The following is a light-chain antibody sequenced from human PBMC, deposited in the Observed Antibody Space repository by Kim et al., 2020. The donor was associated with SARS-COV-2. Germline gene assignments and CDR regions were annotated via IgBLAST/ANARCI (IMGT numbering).Light chain of an antibody. CDR1: SGHSSYI. Sequence: QLVLTQSSSASASLGSSVKLTCTLSSGHSSYIIAWHQQQPGKAPRYLMKLEGSGSYNKGSGVPDRFSGSSSGADRYITISNLQSEDEADYYCETWDSNPWVFGGGTQLTVL. CDR3: ETWDSNPWV. CDR2: LEGSGSY. J-gene: IGLJ3*02. V-gene: IGLV4-60*03.